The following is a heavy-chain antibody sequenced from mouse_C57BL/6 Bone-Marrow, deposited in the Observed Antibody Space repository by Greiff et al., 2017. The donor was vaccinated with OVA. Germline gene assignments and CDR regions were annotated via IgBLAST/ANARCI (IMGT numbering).Heavy chain of an antibody. D-gene: IGHD2-2*01. CDR2: ISNGGGST. V-gene: IGHV5-12*01. J-gene: IGHJ4*01. CDR1: GFTFSDYY. CDR3: ARRPIYYGYDRDYYAMDY. Sequence: EVNVVESGGGLVQPGGSLKLSCAASGFTFSDYYMYWVRQTPEKRLEWVAYISNGGGSTYYPDTVKGRFTISRDNAKNTLYLQMSRLKSEDTAMYYCARRPIYYGYDRDYYAMDYWGQGTSVTVSS.